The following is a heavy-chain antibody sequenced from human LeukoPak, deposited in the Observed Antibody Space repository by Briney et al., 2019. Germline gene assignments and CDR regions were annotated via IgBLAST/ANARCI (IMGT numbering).Heavy chain of an antibody. V-gene: IGHV4-34*01. CDR2: INHSGST. Sequence: ASETLSLTCAVYGGSFSGYYWSWIRQPPGKGLEWIGEINHSGSTNYNPSLKSRVTISVDTSKNQFSLKLSSVTAADTAVYYCARLGLAFDYWGQGTLVTVSS. CDR3: ARLGLAFDY. J-gene: IGHJ4*02. D-gene: IGHD3/OR15-3a*01. CDR1: GGSFSGYY.